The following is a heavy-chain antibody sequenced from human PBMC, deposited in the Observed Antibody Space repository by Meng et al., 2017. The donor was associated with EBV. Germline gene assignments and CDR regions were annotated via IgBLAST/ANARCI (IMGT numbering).Heavy chain of an antibody. J-gene: IGHJ5*02. Sequence: EVQLVESGGGLVKPGESLKLSCAASEFPFTSAWMNWVRQAPGKGLEWVGRIRSQVDGRTADYSAPVKGRFTISRDDSKHTLYLQMNSLKIEDSAVYYCTTDEGGSRSWGQGTLVTVSS. CDR2: IRSQVDGRTA. D-gene: IGHD1-26*01. CDR3: TTDEGGSRS. V-gene: IGHV3-15*01. CDR1: EFPFTSAW.